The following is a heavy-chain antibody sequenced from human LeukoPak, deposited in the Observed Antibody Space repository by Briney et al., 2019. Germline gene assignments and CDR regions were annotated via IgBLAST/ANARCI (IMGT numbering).Heavy chain of an antibody. CDR3: TPGSMDV. Sequence: GGSLRLSCTGSGFTFGDYVMNWVRQAPGKGLEWVGSIRSKAYDETTEYAASVKGRFTISRDDSKSIACLQMNSLETEDTAVYYCTPGSMDVWGKGTTVTVSS. D-gene: IGHD3-10*01. J-gene: IGHJ6*03. CDR2: IRSKAYDETT. V-gene: IGHV3-49*04. CDR1: GFTFGDYV.